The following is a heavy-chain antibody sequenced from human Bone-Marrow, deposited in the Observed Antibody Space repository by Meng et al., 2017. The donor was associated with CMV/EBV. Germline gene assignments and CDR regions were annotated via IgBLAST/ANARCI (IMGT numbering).Heavy chain of an antibody. CDR2: IKQDGSEK. CDR3: ARFNGHFYFDY. CDR1: GFTFSSYW. J-gene: IGHJ4*02. V-gene: IGHV3-7*01. Sequence: GSLKISCAASGFTFSSYWMSWVRQAPGKGLEWVANIKQDGSEKYYVDSVKGRFTISRDNSKNTLYLQMNSLRAEDTAVYYCARFNGHFYFDYWGQGTLVTVSS.